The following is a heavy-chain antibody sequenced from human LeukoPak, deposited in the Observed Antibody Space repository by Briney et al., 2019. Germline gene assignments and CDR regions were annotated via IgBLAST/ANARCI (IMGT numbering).Heavy chain of an antibody. D-gene: IGHD2-21*02. CDR1: GFTFSSYG. V-gene: IGHV3-23*01. CDR2: ISGSGGST. CDR3: AKTPRTYCGGDCYLDY. J-gene: IGHJ4*02. Sequence: GGTLRLSCAASGFTFSSYGMSWVRQAPGKGLEWVSAISGSGGSTYYADSVKGRFTISRDNSKNTLYLQMNSLRAEDTAVYYCAKTPRTYCGGDCYLDYWGQGTLVTVSS.